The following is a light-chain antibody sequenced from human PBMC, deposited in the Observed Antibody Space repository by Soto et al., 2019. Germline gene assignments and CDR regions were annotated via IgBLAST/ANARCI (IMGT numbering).Light chain of an antibody. J-gene: IGLJ2*01. Sequence: QSALTQPASVSGSPGQSITISCTGTRGDVGSYNLVSWYQQHPGKAPKLMIYEDTKRPSGVSNRFSGSKSGNTASLTISGLQAEDEADYYCCSYAGSSTLVFGGGTKVTVL. CDR3: CSYAGSSTLV. V-gene: IGLV2-23*01. CDR2: EDT. CDR1: RGDVGSYNL.